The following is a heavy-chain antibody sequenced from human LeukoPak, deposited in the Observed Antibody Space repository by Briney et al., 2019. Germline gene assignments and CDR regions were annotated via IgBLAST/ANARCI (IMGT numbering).Heavy chain of an antibody. Sequence: SEALSLTCTVSGGSIRSGSHYWAWIRQPPGKGLEWIGSIYYSGSTYYNPSLENRVTISIDTSKNHFSLKLSSLSAADTSVYYCAKRDDSGGNLVDLWGQGTLVTVS. CDR3: AKRDDSGGNLVDL. V-gene: IGHV4-39*02. CDR1: GGSIRSGSHY. CDR2: IYYSGST. J-gene: IGHJ4*02. D-gene: IGHD3-22*01.